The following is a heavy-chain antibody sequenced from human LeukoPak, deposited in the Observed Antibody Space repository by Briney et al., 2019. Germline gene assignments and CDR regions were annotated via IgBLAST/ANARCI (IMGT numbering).Heavy chain of an antibody. Sequence: PSETLSLTCAVYGGSFSGYYWSWIRQPPGKGLEWIGEINHSGSTNYNPSLKSRVTISVDTSKNQFSLKLSSVTAADTAVYYCARFVWSLTYYYGSGSSRKGFDYWGQGTLVTVSS. D-gene: IGHD3-10*01. CDR3: ARFVWSLTYYYGSGSSRKGFDY. J-gene: IGHJ4*02. CDR1: GGSFSGYY. CDR2: INHSGST. V-gene: IGHV4-34*01.